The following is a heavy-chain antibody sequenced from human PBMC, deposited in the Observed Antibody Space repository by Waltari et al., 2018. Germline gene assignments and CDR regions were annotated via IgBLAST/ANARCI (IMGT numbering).Heavy chain of an antibody. J-gene: IGHJ4*02. CDR2: IYYSGST. CDR3: AADGYCSSTSCRAKADY. CDR1: GGSISSGDYY. D-gene: IGHD2-2*01. V-gene: IGHV4-30-4*08. Sequence: QVQLQESGPGLVKPSQTLSLTCTVSGGSISSGDYYWSWIRQPPGKGLEWIGYIYYSGSTYYNPSLKSRVTISVDTSKNQCSLKLSSVTAADTAVYYCAADGYCSSTSCRAKADYWGQGTLVTVSS.